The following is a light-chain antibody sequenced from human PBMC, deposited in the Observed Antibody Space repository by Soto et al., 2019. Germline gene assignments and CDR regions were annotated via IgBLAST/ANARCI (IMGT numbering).Light chain of an antibody. Sequence: DIQITDSPSSLSSSVGDRGTISCRASQSISRYLNWYQQKPGTAPKLLIYAASSLQNGVPSRFSGSGSGTDFTLTISSLQPEDFATYYCQQSFSTSPITFGQGTRLEIK. J-gene: IGKJ5*01. CDR3: QQSFSTSPIT. CDR1: QSISRY. V-gene: IGKV1-39*01. CDR2: AAS.